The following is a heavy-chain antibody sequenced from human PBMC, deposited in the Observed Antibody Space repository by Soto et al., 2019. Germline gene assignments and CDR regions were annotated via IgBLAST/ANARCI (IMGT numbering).Heavy chain of an antibody. D-gene: IGHD3-10*01. J-gene: IGHJ6*03. CDR1: GGSFSGYQ. V-gene: IGHV4-34*01. CDR2: INDSGDI. Sequence: QVQLQQWGAGLLKPSETLSLTCAVYGGSFSGYQWSWIRQTPGKGLEWIGEINDSGDINYNPSLKSRVTILLDTPKKPISLKLSSVNAADSAVYYCARGLILWFGELSRRGGYYYYMDVWGKGTTVTVSS. CDR3: ARGLILWFGELSRRGGYYYYMDV.